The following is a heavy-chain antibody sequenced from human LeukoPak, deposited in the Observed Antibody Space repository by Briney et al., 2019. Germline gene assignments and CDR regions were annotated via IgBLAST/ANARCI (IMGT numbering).Heavy chain of an antibody. CDR2: IWYDGSNK. CDR3: AKDWAAAGTY. Sequence: GRSLRLSCAASGFTFSSYGMHWVRQAPGKGLEWVAVIWYDGSNKYHADSVKGRFTISRDNSKNTLYLQMNSLRAEDTAVYYCAKDWAAAGTYWGQGTLVTVSS. CDR1: GFTFSSYG. D-gene: IGHD6-13*01. V-gene: IGHV3-33*06. J-gene: IGHJ4*02.